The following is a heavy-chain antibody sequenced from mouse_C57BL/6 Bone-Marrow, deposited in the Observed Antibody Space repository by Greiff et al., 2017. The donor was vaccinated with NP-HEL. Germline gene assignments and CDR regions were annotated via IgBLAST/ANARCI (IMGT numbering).Heavy chain of an antibody. CDR2: ISSGGSYT. CDR3: ARHDYGSSYGAY. Sequence: DVQLVESGGDLVKPGGSLKLSCAASGFTFSSYGMSWVRQTPDKRLEWVATISSGGSYTYYPDSVKGRFTISRDNAKNTLYLQMSSLKSEDTAMYYCARHDYGSSYGAYWGQGTLVTVSA. CDR1: GFTFSSYG. V-gene: IGHV5-6*01. J-gene: IGHJ3*01. D-gene: IGHD1-1*01.